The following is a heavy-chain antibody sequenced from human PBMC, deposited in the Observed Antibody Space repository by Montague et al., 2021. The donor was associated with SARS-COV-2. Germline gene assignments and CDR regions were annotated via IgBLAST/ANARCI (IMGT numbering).Heavy chain of an antibody. V-gene: IGHV4-34*01. D-gene: IGHD2-2*01. J-gene: IGHJ6*03. CDR3: ARFLRRVVPAATGHWEKNYYCYCMDD. CDR1: GGSFSDYY. Sequence: SETLSLTCAVYGGSFSDYYWSWIRQPPGKGLEWIGEINHSGSTXXXPSXXXRVTISVDTSKNQSSLKLSSVTAADTAVYYCARFLRRVVPAATGHWEKNYYCYCMDDGGKGTTVTVSS. CDR2: INHSGST.